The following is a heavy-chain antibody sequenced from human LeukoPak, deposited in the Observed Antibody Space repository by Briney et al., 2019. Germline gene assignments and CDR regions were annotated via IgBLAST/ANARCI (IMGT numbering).Heavy chain of an antibody. CDR3: ARDRSGWNDWFDP. CDR2: IYYSGST. D-gene: IGHD6-19*01. Sequence: SETLFLTCIVSGGSVSSYYWTWIRQPPGKGLEWIGYIYYSGSTNYNPSLKSRVTISVDTSKNQFSLKLSSVTAADTAVYYCARDRSGWNDWFDPWGQGTLVTVSS. J-gene: IGHJ5*02. CDR1: GGSVSSYY. V-gene: IGHV4-59*02.